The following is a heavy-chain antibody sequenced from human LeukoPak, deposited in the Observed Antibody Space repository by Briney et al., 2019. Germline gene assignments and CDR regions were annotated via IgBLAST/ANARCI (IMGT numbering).Heavy chain of an antibody. CDR1: SASFSGYY. Sequence: PSETLSLTCTVSSASFSGYYLSWVRQPPGGGLEWIGYISNSGSPSYNPSFKSRVTFSADTSKNHLSLKLNSVTPADTAVYFCARGGAGPLRDWGQGTLVTVSS. J-gene: IGHJ4*02. CDR2: ISNSGSP. CDR3: ARGGAGPLRD. D-gene: IGHD3-16*01. V-gene: IGHV4-59*13.